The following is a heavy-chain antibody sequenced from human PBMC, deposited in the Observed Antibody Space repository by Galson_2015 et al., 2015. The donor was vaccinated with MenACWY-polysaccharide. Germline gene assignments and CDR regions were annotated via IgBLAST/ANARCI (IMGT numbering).Heavy chain of an antibody. CDR1: GFTFSSYW. CDR3: AKGRTAALHDY. D-gene: IGHD2-2*01. J-gene: IGHJ4*02. Sequence: SLRLSCAASGFTFSSYWMSWVRQAPGNGLEWVSAISGSGGSTYYADSVKGRFTISRDNSKNTLYLQMNSLRAEDTAVYYCAKGRTAALHDYWGQGTLVTVCS. CDR2: ISGSGGST. V-gene: IGHV3-23*01.